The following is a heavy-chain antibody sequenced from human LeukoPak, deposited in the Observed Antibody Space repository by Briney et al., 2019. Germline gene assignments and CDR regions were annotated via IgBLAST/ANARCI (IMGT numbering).Heavy chain of an antibody. D-gene: IGHD6-13*01. V-gene: IGHV4-39*01. Sequence: SETLSLTCTVSGGSISSGDYYWSWIRQPPGKGLEWIGSIYYSGSTYYNPSLKSRVSISIDTSKNQFSLNLSSVTAADTAVYYCARRAAGTFDYWGQGTLVTVSS. J-gene: IGHJ4*02. CDR2: IYYSGST. CDR3: ARRAAGTFDY. CDR1: GGSISSGDYY.